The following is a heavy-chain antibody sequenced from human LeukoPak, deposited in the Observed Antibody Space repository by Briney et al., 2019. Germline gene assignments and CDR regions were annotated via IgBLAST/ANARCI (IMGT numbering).Heavy chain of an antibody. CDR2: IYYSGST. Sequence: SETLSLTCTVSGGSISSCYWSWIRQPPGKGLEWIGYIYYSGSTYYNPSLKSRVTISVDTSKNQFSLKLSSVTAADTAVYYCARSQAYYDSSGYYLYWGQGTLVTVSS. J-gene: IGHJ4*02. CDR1: GGSISSCY. CDR3: ARSQAYYDSSGYYLY. D-gene: IGHD3-22*01. V-gene: IGHV4-59*08.